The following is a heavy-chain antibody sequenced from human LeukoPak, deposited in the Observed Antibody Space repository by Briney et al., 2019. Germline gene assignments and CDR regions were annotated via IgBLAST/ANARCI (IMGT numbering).Heavy chain of an antibody. D-gene: IGHD1-26*01. CDR2: IYSGGTI. Sequence: GGSLRLSCAASGFTVSSNYMSWVRQAPGKGLEWVSIIYSGGTIHYVDSVKGRFTISRDNSKNTLHLQMNGLRAEDTAVYYCARVGQGEWFFDLWGRGTLVTVSS. CDR3: ARVGQGEWFFDL. J-gene: IGHJ2*01. V-gene: IGHV3-53*01. CDR1: GFTVSSNY.